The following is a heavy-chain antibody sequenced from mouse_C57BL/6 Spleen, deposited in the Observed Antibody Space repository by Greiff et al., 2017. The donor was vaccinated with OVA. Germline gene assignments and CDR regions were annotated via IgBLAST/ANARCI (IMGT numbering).Heavy chain of an antibody. Sequence: VQLVESGAELVKPGASVKISCKASGYAFSSYWMNWVKQRPGKGLEWIGQIYPGDGDTNYNGKFKGKATLTADKSSSTAYMQLSSLTSGDSAVYFCARGYYGSSAWFAYWGQGTLVTVSA. V-gene: IGHV1-80*01. CDR2: IYPGDGDT. D-gene: IGHD1-1*01. CDR1: GYAFSSYW. J-gene: IGHJ3*01. CDR3: ARGYYGSSAWFAY.